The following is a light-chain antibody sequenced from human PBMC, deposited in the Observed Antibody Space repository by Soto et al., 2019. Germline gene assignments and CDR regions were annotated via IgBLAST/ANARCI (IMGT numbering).Light chain of an antibody. Sequence: VRTHSPATLSVSRGERAALSWRASQSVSTNLAWYQQKPGQPPRLLIYFASTRATAVPARFTAGGSGTEFTLTISSMQSDALAVYYCQQYDKWPRTFGQGTKVDIK. J-gene: IGKJ1*01. CDR2: FAS. CDR1: QSVSTN. V-gene: IGKV3-15*01. CDR3: QQYDKWPRT.